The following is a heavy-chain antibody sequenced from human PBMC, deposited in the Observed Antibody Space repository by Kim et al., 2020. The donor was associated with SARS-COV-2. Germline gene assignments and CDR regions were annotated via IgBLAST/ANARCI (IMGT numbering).Heavy chain of an antibody. CDR3: ARDPVKIVGATVGFMDV. D-gene: IGHD1-26*01. V-gene: IGHV3-21*01. J-gene: IGHJ6*02. Sequence: VKSRFTISRDNAKNALNLQMNSLRAEDTAVYYCARDPVKIVGATVGFMDVWGQGTTVTVSS.